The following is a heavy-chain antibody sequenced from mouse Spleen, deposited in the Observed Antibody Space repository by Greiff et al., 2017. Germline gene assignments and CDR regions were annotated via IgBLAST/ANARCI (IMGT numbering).Heavy chain of an antibody. J-gene: IGHJ3*01. Sequence: EVQLVESGGGLVKPGGSLKLSCAASGFTFSSYAMSWVRQTPEKRLEWVATISSGGSYTYYPDSVKGRFTISRDNAKNTLYLQMSSLRSEDTAIYYCARLEGFAYWGQGTLVTVSA. V-gene: IGHV5-9-3*01. CDR2: ISSGGSYT. CDR1: GFTFSSYA. CDR3: ARLEGFAY.